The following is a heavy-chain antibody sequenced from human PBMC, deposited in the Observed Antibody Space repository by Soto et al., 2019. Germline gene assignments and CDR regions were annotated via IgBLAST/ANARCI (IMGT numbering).Heavy chain of an antibody. CDR2: IYHSGST. J-gene: IGHJ4*02. CDR3: ARDEITGLFDY. CDR1: GGSISSNNW. Sequence: SETLSLTCAVSGGSISSNNWWSWVRQPPGKGLEWIGEIYHSGSTNYNPSLKSRVTISVDTSKNQFSLKLTSVTAADTAVYYCARDEITGLFDYWGQGTLVTVSS. D-gene: IGHD2-8*02. V-gene: IGHV4-4*02.